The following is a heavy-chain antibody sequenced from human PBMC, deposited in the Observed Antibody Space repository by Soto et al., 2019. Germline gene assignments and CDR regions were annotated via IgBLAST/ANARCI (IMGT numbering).Heavy chain of an antibody. J-gene: IGHJ4*02. V-gene: IGHV4-59*08. D-gene: IGHD3-3*01. Sequence: QVQLQESGPGLVKPSETLSLTCTVSGGSISSQYWSWIRQPPGKGLEWIGYIYYSGSNNYNPSLKSRVAISVDTSKNQFSLKVSSVTAADTAVYYCARVDFWSGRAFDYWGQGTLVTVSS. CDR2: IYYSGSN. CDR1: GGSISSQY. CDR3: ARVDFWSGRAFDY.